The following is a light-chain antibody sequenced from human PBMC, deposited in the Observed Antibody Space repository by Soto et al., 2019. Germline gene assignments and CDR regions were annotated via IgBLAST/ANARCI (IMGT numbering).Light chain of an antibody. Sequence: QSALTQPPSASGSPGQSVTISCTGTSSDVGGYNYVSWYQQHPGKAPKLMIYEVNKRPSGVPARFSGSRSGNAASLTVSGLLAGDEADYCCSSYAGSNSVGVFGGGTKLTVL. CDR2: EVN. J-gene: IGLJ2*01. CDR1: SSDVGGYNY. V-gene: IGLV2-8*01. CDR3: SSYAGSNSVGV.